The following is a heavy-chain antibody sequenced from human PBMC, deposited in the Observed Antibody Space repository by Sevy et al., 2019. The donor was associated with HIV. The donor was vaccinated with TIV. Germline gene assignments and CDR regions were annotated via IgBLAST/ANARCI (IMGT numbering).Heavy chain of an antibody. V-gene: IGHV3-30*04. D-gene: IGHD3-10*01. Sequence: GGSLRLSCAASGFTFSSYAMHWVRQAPGKGLEWVAVISYDGSNKYYADSVKGRFTISRDHSKNTRYLQMNSLRAEDTAVYYCARGGKYGSGSRFYYYYGMDVWGQGTTVTVSS. CDR2: ISYDGSNK. CDR1: GFTFSSYA. J-gene: IGHJ6*02. CDR3: ARGGKYGSGSRFYYYYGMDV.